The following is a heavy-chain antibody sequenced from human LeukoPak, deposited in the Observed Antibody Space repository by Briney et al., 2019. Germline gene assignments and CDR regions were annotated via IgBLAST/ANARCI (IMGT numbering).Heavy chain of an antibody. D-gene: IGHD3-16*01. Sequence: GGSLRLSCAASGFTFNNYAVRWVRQAPGKGLEWVSGISGGGDSTFYADSVKGRFTISKDTSKNTLFLHLTSLRAEDTAVYFCARGGGLDVWGQGATVTVSS. J-gene: IGHJ6*02. CDR2: ISGGGDST. CDR1: GFTFNNYA. V-gene: IGHV3-23*01. CDR3: ARGGGLDV.